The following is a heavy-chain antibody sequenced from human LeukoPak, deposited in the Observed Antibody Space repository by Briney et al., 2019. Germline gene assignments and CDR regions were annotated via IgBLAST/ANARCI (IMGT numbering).Heavy chain of an antibody. D-gene: IGHD2-2*01. Sequence: GGSLRLSCAASGFTVSSNYMSWVRQAPGKGLEWVSVIYSGGSTYYADSVKGRFTISRDNSKNTLYLQMNSLRAEDTAVYYCAKAPAAKGPNWFDPWGQGTLVTVSS. J-gene: IGHJ5*02. CDR1: GFTVSSNY. CDR3: AKAPAAKGPNWFDP. CDR2: IYSGGST. V-gene: IGHV3-66*01.